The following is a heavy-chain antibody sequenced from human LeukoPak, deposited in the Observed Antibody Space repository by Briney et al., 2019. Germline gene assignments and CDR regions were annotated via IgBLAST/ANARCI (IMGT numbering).Heavy chain of an antibody. CDR1: GYTFTSYD. Sequence: ASVKVSCKASGYTFTSYDINWVRQATGQGLEWMGWMNPNSGNTGYAQKFQGRVTMTRNTSISTAYMELSSLRSEDTAVYYCARVGWDYYGMDVWGQGTTVTVSS. CDR3: ARVGWDYYGMDV. CDR2: MNPNSGNT. J-gene: IGHJ6*02. D-gene: IGHD2-15*01. V-gene: IGHV1-8*01.